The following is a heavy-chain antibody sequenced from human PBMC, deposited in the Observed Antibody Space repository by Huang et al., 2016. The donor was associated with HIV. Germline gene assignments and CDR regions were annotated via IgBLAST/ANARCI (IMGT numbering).Heavy chain of an antibody. D-gene: IGHD1-26*01. V-gene: IGHV4-39*01. Sequence: QVKLQESGPGLVKSSETLSLTCTVSGASISSVSYYWGWIRQPPGKGLEWIGTIYPTGNTYYRPALKSRLSMSVDTAENQFSRRLRSVTAADTAVYFCARHWEGSVYYYYYIDVWGPGTTVTVSS. J-gene: IGHJ6*03. CDR1: GASISSVSYY. CDR3: ARHWEGSVYYYYYIDV. CDR2: IYPTGNT.